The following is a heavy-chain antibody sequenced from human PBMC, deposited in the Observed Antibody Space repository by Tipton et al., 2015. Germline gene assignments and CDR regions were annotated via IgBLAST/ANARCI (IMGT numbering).Heavy chain of an antibody. D-gene: IGHD6-13*01. V-gene: IGHV3-7*01. J-gene: IGHJ4*02. Sequence: SLRLSCAASGFTFSSYWMSWVRQAPGKGLEWVANIKQDGSERYYVGSVRGRFTISRDNSKNTVFLQMSSLRAEDTAVYYCAREGGAAGGSFDYWGQGILVTVSS. CDR3: AREGGAAGGSFDY. CDR2: IKQDGSER. CDR1: GFTFSSYW.